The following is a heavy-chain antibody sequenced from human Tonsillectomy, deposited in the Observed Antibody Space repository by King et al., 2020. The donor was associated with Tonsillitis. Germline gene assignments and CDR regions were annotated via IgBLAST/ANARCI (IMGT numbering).Heavy chain of an antibody. CDR2: VYYTGST. J-gene: IGHJ3*02. V-gene: IGHV4-59*08. D-gene: IGHD2-21*02. CDR1: GASISGFY. Sequence: QLQESGPGLVKPSETLSLTCTISGASISGFYWSWIRQPPGKGLEWIGYVYYTGSTNYSPPLGSRVTMSVATSQNQFSLKLRSVTAADTAVYYCARRRLSSFSDAFDIWGQGTMVTVS. CDR3: ARRRLSSFSDAFDI.